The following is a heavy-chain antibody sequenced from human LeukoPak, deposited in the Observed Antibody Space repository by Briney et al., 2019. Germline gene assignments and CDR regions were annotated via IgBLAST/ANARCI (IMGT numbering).Heavy chain of an antibody. CDR2: INPNSGTT. D-gene: IGHD2-2*01. CDR3: AREPPMKYCSSTSCYAVYYYYGMDV. V-gene: IGHV1-46*01. Sequence: ASVKVSCKASGYTFTSYYMHWVRQAPGQGLEWMGIINPNSGTTSYAQKFQGRVTMTRDTSTSTVYMELSSLRSEDTAVYYCAREPPMKYCSSTSCYAVYYYYGMDVWGQGTTVTVSS. CDR1: GYTFTSYY. J-gene: IGHJ6*02.